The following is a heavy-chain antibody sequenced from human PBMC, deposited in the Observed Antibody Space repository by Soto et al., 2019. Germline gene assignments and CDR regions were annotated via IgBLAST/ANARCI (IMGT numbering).Heavy chain of an antibody. CDR3: ATAPNRRDYGDYVPLYYYYYGMDV. Sequence: ASVKVSCKASGYTFTSYAMHWVRQAPGQRLEWMGWINAGNGNTKYSQKFQGRVTITRDTSASTAYMELSSRRPEDTAVYYCATAPNRRDYGDYVPLYYYYYGMDVWGQGTTVTVSS. D-gene: IGHD4-17*01. V-gene: IGHV1-3*01. CDR1: GYTFTSYA. J-gene: IGHJ6*02. CDR2: INAGNGNT.